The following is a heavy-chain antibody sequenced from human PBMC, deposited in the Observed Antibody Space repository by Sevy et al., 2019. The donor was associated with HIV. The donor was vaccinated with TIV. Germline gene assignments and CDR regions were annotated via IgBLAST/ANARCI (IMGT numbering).Heavy chain of an antibody. Sequence: SETLSLTCTVSGGSISSYYWSWIRQPPGKGLEWVGYIYSSGSTNYNPSLKSRVTISVDTSKNPFSLKLSSVTAADTAVYYCARVGLARYFFDSWGQGNLVTVSS. CDR3: ARVGLARYFFDS. J-gene: IGHJ4*02. CDR2: IYSSGST. V-gene: IGHV4-59*13. CDR1: GGSISSYY.